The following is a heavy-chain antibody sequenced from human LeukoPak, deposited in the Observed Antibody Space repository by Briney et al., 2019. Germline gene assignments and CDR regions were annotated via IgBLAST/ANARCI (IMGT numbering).Heavy chain of an antibody. CDR2: ISAYNGNT. CDR3: ARDPGIVGATEFDY. CDR1: GYTFTSYG. J-gene: IGHJ4*02. V-gene: IGHV1-18*01. D-gene: IGHD1-26*01. Sequence: ASVKVFCKASGYTFTSYGISWVRQAPRQGLEWMGWISAYNGNTNYAQKLQGRVTMTTDTSTSTAYMELRSLRSDDTAVYYCARDPGIVGATEFDYWGQGTLVTVSS.